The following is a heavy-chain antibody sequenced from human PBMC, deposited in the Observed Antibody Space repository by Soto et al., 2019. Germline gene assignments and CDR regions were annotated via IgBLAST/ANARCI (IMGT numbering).Heavy chain of an antibody. Sequence: GESLKISCKGSGYSFTSYWISWVRQMPGKGLEWMGRIDPSDSYTNYSPSFQGHVTISADKSISTAYLQWSSLKAPDTAMYYRAVDPYYYYYGMDVWGQGTTVTVSS. CDR2: IDPSDSYT. CDR1: GYSFTSYW. V-gene: IGHV5-10-1*01. CDR3: AVDPYYYYYGMDV. J-gene: IGHJ6*02.